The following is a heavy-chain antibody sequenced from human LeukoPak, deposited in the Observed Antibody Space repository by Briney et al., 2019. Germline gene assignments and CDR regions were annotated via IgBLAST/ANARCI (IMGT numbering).Heavy chain of an antibody. CDR3: ARDRYYYDSSGYRIFDY. D-gene: IGHD3-22*01. V-gene: IGHV4-38-2*02. Sequence: PSETLSLTCTVSGYSISSGYYWGWIRQPPGKGLEWIGSIYHSGSTYYNPSLKSRVTISVDTSKNQFSLKLSSVTAADTAVYYCARDRYYYDSSGYRIFDYWGQGTLVTVSS. CDR2: IYHSGST. CDR1: GYSISSGYY. J-gene: IGHJ4*02.